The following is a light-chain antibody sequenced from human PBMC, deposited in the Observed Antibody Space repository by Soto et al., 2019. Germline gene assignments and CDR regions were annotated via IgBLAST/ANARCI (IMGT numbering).Light chain of an antibody. CDR2: QVN. Sequence: QPMLTHPRSASGSHGQSVAISCTGPSSDVGGYNYVSWYQQHPGKAPKLMIYQVNKRPSGVPDRFSGSKSGNTASLTVSGLLAEDVADYYCSSYAGSSNVFGTGTKVTVL. J-gene: IGLJ1*01. CDR1: SSDVGGYNY. CDR3: SSYAGSSNV. V-gene: IGLV2-8*01.